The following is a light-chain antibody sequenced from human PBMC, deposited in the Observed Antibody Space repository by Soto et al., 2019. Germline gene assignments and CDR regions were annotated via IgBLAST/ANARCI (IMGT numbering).Light chain of an antibody. Sequence: QSAPTQPASVSGSPGQSITISCTGTSSDIGLNNYVSWYQQHPGKAPALIIYAVTYRPSGVSSRFSGSKSGDPASLTISGLRTEDEADYYCTSHSDSRTVVFGGGTKVTVL. V-gene: IGLV2-14*03. CDR3: TSHSDSRTVV. J-gene: IGLJ2*01. CDR1: SSDIGLNNY. CDR2: AVT.